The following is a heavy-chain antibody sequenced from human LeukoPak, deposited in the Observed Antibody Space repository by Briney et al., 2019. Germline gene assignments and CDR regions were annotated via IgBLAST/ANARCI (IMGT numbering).Heavy chain of an antibody. CDR1: GFTFSSYS. CDR3: ARDRSIAAAGTLFTDY. V-gene: IGHV3-21*01. D-gene: IGHD6-13*01. J-gene: IGHJ4*02. CDR2: ISSSGSYI. Sequence: GGSLRLSCAASGFTFSSYSMNWVRQAPGKGLEWVSSISSSGSYIYYADSVKGRFTISRDNAKNSLYLQMNSLRAEDTAVYYCARDRSIAAAGTLFTDYWGQGTLVTVSS.